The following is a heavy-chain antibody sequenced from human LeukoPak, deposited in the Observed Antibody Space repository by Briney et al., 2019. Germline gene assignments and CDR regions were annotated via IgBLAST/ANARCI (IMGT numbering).Heavy chain of an antibody. CDR2: INSDGSST. CDR1: GFTFSSYW. J-gene: IGHJ4*02. V-gene: IGHV3-74*01. Sequence: GGSLRLSCAASGFTFSSYWMHWVRQAPGKGLVWVSRINSDGSSTSYADSVKGRFTISRDNAKNTLYLQINSLRAEDTAVYYCAKDLDSSGWYESPGNYWGQGTLVTVSS. D-gene: IGHD6-19*01. CDR3: AKDLDSSGWYESPGNY.